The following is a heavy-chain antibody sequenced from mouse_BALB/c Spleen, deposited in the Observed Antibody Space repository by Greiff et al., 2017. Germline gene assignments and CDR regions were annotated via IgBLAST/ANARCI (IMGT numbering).Heavy chain of an antibody. D-gene: IGHD4-1*01. CDR2: ISDGGSYT. J-gene: IGHJ2*01. CDR1: GFTFSDYY. Sequence: EVQRVESGGGLVKPGGSLKLSCAASGFTFSDYYMYWVRQTPEKRLEWVATISDGGSYTYYPDSVKGRFTISRDNAKNNLYLQMSSLKSEDTAMYYCARPGTGTNYFDYWGQGTTLTVSS. V-gene: IGHV5-4*02. CDR3: ARPGTGTNYFDY.